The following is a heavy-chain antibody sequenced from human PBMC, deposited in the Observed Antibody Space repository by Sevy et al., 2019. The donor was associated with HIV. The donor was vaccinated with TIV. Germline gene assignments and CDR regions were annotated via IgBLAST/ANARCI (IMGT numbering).Heavy chain of an antibody. CDR3: AKDLLQLTIKELAQDYYYGMDV. CDR1: GFSFGNFG. V-gene: IGHV3-30*18. CDR2: SSYDGHTN. Sequence: GGSLRLSCIASGFSFGNFGMHWVRQAPGKGLEWVAISSYDGHTNYFGDSVKGRFTISRDNSKNTLYLQMNSLRVQDTAVYYCAKDLLQLTIKELAQDYYYGMDVWGQGTTVTVSS. D-gene: IGHD4-4*01. J-gene: IGHJ6*02.